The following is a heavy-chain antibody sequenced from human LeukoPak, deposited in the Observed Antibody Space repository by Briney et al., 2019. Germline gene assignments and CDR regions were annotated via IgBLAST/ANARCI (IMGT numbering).Heavy chain of an antibody. J-gene: IGHJ5*02. Sequence: ASVKVSCKTSGYTFTSYDLNWVRQAPGQGLEWMGWINPNSGGTNYAQKFQGRVTMTRDTSISTAYMELSRLRSDDTAVYYCARDHRSDRNWFDPWGQGTLVTVSS. CDR3: ARDHRSDRNWFDP. V-gene: IGHV1-2*02. CDR2: INPNSGGT. CDR1: GYTFTSYD. D-gene: IGHD3-22*01.